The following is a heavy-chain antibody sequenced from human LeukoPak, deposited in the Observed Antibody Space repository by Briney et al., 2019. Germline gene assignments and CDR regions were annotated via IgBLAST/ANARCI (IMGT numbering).Heavy chain of an antibody. CDR1: GYTFTSYG. CDR3: ARERDTALAPYLDY. D-gene: IGHD5-18*01. CDR2: ISTYNGNT. V-gene: IGHV1-18*01. J-gene: IGHJ4*02. Sequence: ASVKVSCKASGYTFTSYGIIWVRQAPGQGLEWMGWISTYNGNTNYAQKFQDRVTMTTDTSTSTAYLEMRRLRFDDTAVYFCARERDTALAPYLDYWGQGTLLTVSS.